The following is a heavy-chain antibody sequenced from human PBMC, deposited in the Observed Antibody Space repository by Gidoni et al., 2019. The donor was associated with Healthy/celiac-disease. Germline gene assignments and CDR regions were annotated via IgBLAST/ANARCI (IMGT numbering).Heavy chain of an antibody. D-gene: IGHD3-22*01. CDR1: GGTFSSYA. Sequence: QVQLVQSGAEVKKPGSSVQVSCKASGGTFSSYAISWVRQAPGQGLEWMGGIIPIFGTANYAQKFQGRVTITADESTSTAYMELSSLRSEDTAVYYCARGDGDYYDSSGYYPFDYWGQGTLVTVSS. V-gene: IGHV1-69*01. CDR2: IIPIFGTA. CDR3: ARGDGDYYDSSGYYPFDY. J-gene: IGHJ4*02.